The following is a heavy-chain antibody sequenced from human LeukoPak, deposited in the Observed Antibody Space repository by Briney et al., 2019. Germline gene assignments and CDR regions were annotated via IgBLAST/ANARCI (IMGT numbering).Heavy chain of an antibody. J-gene: IGHJ1*01. Sequence: GGSLRLSCAASGFIFCDYYMSWIRQAPGKGLEWVSYVSSSGSTKYYADPVKGRFTISGDNAKNSLYLQMNSLRAEDTAVYYCASTHCSRTSCYGYFQRWGQGTLVTVSS. D-gene: IGHD2-2*01. CDR3: ASTHCSRTSCYGYFQR. V-gene: IGHV3-11*04. CDR1: GFIFCDYY. CDR2: VSSSGSTK.